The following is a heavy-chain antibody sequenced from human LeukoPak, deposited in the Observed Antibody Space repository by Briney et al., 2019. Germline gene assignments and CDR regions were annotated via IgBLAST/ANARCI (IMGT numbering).Heavy chain of an antibody. CDR1: GGSFTSYY. Sequence: AETLSLTCTASGGSFTSYYWNWIRQPAGKGLEWIWGMCINGRSNYNPSLDSLVTMSVDTSKNHFSLKLRSVTAADTAVYYCARAGRGSAWPLFEYWGQGTLVTVSS. J-gene: IGHJ4*02. CDR3: ARAGRGSAWPLFEY. CDR2: MCINGRS. V-gene: IGHV4-4*07. D-gene: IGHD6-19*01.